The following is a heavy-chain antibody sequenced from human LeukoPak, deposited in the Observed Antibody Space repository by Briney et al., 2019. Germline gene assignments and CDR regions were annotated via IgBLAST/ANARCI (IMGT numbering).Heavy chain of an antibody. Sequence: GGSLRLSCAASGFTFSSYAMHWVRQGPGMGLEWVAIISYDGRNKHYADSVKGRFTISRDNSKNTQYLQMNSLRAEDTAVYYCSGGSPHRHYYYMGVWGKGTTVTVSS. CDR1: GFTFSSYA. D-gene: IGHD2-15*01. V-gene: IGHV3-30*04. CDR2: ISYDGRNK. J-gene: IGHJ6*03. CDR3: SGGSPHRHYYYMGV.